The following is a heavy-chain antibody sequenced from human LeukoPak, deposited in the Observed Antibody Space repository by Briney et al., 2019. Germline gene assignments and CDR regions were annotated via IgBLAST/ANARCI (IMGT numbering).Heavy chain of an antibody. CDR2: ISSSSSYI. Sequence: GGSLRLSCAASRFTFSSYSMNWVRQAPGKGLEWASSISSSSSYIYYADSVKGRFTISRDNSKNSLYLQMNSLRTEDTALYYCAKDQGRHYYDSSGYSFWGQGTLVTVSS. D-gene: IGHD3-22*01. V-gene: IGHV3-21*04. J-gene: IGHJ4*02. CDR3: AKDQGRHYYDSSGYSF. CDR1: RFTFSSYS.